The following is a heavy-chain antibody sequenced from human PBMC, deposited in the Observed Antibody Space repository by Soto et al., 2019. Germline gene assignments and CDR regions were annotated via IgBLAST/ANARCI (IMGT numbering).Heavy chain of an antibody. CDR2: IIPIFGTA. J-gene: IGHJ3*02. V-gene: IGHV1-69*01. CDR1: GGTFSSYA. Sequence: QVQLVQSGAEVKKPGSSVKVSCKASGGTFSSYAISWVRQAPGQGLEWMGGIIPIFGTANYAQKFQGRVTITADESTSTAYMELSSLRSEDTAVYYCAIGKRTVVTPPTGAFDIWGQGTMVTVSS. CDR3: AIGKRTVVTPPTGAFDI. D-gene: IGHD2-15*01.